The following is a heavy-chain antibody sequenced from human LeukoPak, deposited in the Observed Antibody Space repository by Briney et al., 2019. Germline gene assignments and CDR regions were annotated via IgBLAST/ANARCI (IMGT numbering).Heavy chain of an antibody. CDR2: ISWNSGSI. Sequence: GGSLRLSCAASGFTFDDYAMHWVRQAPGKGLEWVSGISWNSGSIGYADSVKGRFTMSRDNAKKSLYLQMNSLRAEDTAVYYCARAKYDSSGYYYSGFDIWGQGTMVTVSS. D-gene: IGHD3-22*01. CDR1: GFTFDDYA. J-gene: IGHJ3*02. V-gene: IGHV3-9*01. CDR3: ARAKYDSSGYYYSGFDI.